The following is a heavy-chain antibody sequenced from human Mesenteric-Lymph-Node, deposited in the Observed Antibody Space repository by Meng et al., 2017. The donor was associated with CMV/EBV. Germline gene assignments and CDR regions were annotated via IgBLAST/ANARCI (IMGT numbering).Heavy chain of an antibody. V-gene: IGHV3-74*01. CDR3: ARWLRSMEY. J-gene: IGHJ4*02. D-gene: IGHD5-12*01. CDR1: GFTFNIYA. CDR2: INSDGSST. Sequence: GESLKISCAASGFTFNIYAMHWVRQGPGKGLEWVSRINSDGSSTNYADSAKGRFTISRDNAKNTLYLQMNSLRAEDTAVYYCARWLRSMEYWGQGTLVTVSS.